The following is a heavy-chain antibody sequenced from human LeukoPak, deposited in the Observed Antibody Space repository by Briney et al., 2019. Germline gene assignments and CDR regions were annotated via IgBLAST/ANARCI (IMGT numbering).Heavy chain of an antibody. CDR2: IYYTGSS. J-gene: IGHJ3*01. V-gene: IGHV4-59*01. CDR3: VRRVVVVTADDKSDAFDV. D-gene: IGHD2-21*02. CDR1: GGSISTYY. Sequence: SETLSLTCTVSGGSISTYYWNWIRQPPGEGLEWIGYIYYTGSSNNNPSLKSRVTISLDTSKNQFSLKLSSVTAADTAVYYCVRRVVVVTADDKSDAFDVWGQGTVVTVSS.